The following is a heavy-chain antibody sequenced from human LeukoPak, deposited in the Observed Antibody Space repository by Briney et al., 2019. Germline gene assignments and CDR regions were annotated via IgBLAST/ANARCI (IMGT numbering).Heavy chain of an antibody. CDR1: GGSISRSNYY. Sequence: SETLSLTCTVSGGSISRSNYYWGWIRQPPGKGLEWIASISYSGSTYYNASVKSRVTISRDTSKNQFSLSLNSVTAADTAVYYCARVLSSGIDYWGQGTLVTVSS. D-gene: IGHD6-19*01. CDR3: ARVLSSGIDY. CDR2: ISYSGST. V-gene: IGHV4-39*07. J-gene: IGHJ4*02.